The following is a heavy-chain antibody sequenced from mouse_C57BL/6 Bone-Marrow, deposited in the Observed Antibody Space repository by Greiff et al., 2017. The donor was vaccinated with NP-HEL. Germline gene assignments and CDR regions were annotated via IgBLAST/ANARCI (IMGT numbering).Heavy chain of an antibody. CDR1: GYTFTSYG. CDR3: ASDDYDEFAY. V-gene: IGHV1-81*01. Sequence: QVQLQQSGAELARPGASVKLSCKASGYTFTSYGISWVKQRTGQGLEWIGEIYPRSGNTYYNEKFKGKATLTADKSSSTAYMELRSLTSENSAVYFCASDDYDEFAYWGQGTLVTVSA. D-gene: IGHD2-4*01. CDR2: IYPRSGNT. J-gene: IGHJ3*01.